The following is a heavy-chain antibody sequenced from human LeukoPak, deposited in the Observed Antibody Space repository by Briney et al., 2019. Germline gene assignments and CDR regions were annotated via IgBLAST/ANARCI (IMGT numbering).Heavy chain of an antibody. V-gene: IGHV3-30*02. CDR2: IRYDGSNK. Sequence: GGSLRLSCAASGFTFSSYGMHWVRQAPGKGLEWVAFIRYDGSNKYYADSVKGRFTISRDNSRNTLYLQMNSLRAEDTAVYYCARHLLWFGELSGGFDYWGQGTLVTVSS. CDR3: ARHLLWFGELSGGFDY. CDR1: GFTFSSYG. D-gene: IGHD3-10*01. J-gene: IGHJ4*02.